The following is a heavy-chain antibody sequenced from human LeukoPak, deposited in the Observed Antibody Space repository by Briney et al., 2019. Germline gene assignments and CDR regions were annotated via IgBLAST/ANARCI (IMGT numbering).Heavy chain of an antibody. D-gene: IGHD1-14*01. Sequence: SETLSLTCAVYGGSFSGYYWSWIRQPPGKGLEWMGEINHSGSTNYNPSLKSRVTISVDTSKNQFSLKLSSVTAADTAVYYCARGLVDESGEPRAPFDYWGQGTLVTVSS. CDR3: ARGLVDESGEPRAPFDY. CDR1: GGSFSGYY. CDR2: INHSGST. J-gene: IGHJ4*02. V-gene: IGHV4-34*01.